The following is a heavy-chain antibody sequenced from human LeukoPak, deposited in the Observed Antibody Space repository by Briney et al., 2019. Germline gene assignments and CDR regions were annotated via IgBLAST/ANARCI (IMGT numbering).Heavy chain of an antibody. V-gene: IGHV4-4*02. D-gene: IGHD1-1*01. CDR2: IYHSGST. CDR1: GVSISSSNW. Sequence: SETLSLTCAVSGVSISSSNWWSWVRQPPGKGLEWIGEIYHSGSTNYNPSLKSRVTISVDKSKDQFSLKLSSVTAADTAVHYCARDLAGTPENAWGQGTLVTVSS. J-gene: IGHJ5*02. CDR3: ARDLAGTPENA.